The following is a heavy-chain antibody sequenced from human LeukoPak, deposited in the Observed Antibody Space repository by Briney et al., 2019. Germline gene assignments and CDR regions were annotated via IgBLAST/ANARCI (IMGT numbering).Heavy chain of an antibody. J-gene: IGHJ4*02. Sequence: ESGPTLVNPTQTLTLTCTFSGFSLSTSGVGVGWIRQPPGKALEWLALIYWNDDNRYSPSLKTRLTITKDTSKNRVVLTMTKMDPVDTATYYCAHYGDYRFLYYFDYWGQGTLVTVSS. V-gene: IGHV2-5*01. CDR2: IYWNDDN. CDR3: AHYGDYRFLYYFDY. CDR1: GFSLSTSGVG. D-gene: IGHD4-17*01.